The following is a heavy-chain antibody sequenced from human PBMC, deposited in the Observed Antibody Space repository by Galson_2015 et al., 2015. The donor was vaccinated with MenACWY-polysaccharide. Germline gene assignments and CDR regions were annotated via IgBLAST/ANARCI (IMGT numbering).Heavy chain of an antibody. CDR1: GDSVSNNHVA. CDR3: ARGAYSSFDI. CDR2: TYRGSN. D-gene: IGHD2-15*01. Sequence: CAISGDSVSNNHVAWNWIRQSPSRGLEWLGRTYRGSNQYAASMRGRIAINSDTSTNQFSPQLSSVTPEDTGLYYCARGAYSSFDIWGQGTMVTVSS. V-gene: IGHV6-1*01. J-gene: IGHJ3*02.